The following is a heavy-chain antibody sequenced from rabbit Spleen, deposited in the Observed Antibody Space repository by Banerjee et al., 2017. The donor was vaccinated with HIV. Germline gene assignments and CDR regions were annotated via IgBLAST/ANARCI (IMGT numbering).Heavy chain of an antibody. D-gene: IGHD5-1*01. Sequence: QSLEESGGDLVKPGASLTLTCTASGFTFSNYWMCWVRQAPGKGLEWIASRFVGDVDDTVYATWVNGRFTVSRASSTTVTLQMSSLTAADTATYFCASSVPGIDGSYFALWGPGTLVTVS. CDR2: RFVGDVDDT. CDR3: ASSVPGIDGSYFAL. J-gene: IGHJ4*01. CDR1: GFTFSNYW. V-gene: IGHV1S40*01.